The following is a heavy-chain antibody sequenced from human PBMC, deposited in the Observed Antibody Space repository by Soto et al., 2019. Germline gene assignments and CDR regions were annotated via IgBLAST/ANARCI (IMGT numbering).Heavy chain of an antibody. V-gene: IGHV5-51*01. D-gene: IGHD3-9*01. J-gene: IGHJ4*01. CDR1: GYSFSSYW. CDR3: ARQADYNLLTGYYYYFDY. CDR2: IYPGDSDG. Sequence: PGESLKISCKASGYSFSSYWIAWVRQMPGKGLEWMGIIYPGDSDGRYSPSFEGQVTISVDASINTAYMQWSYLKASETAIYYCARQADYNLLTGYYYYFDYWGQGSMVTVYS.